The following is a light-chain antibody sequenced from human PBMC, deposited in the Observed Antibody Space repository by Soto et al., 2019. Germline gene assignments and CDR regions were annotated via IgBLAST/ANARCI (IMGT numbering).Light chain of an antibody. J-gene: IGKJ1*01. Sequence: TQSPSSLSASVGDRVTITCRASQGIDTSLAWHQQKPGRAPEILISDASDLKSGVPSRFRGSGSGTDFTLTISGLQPDDSATYYCQQYKTWWTVGQGNKVDIK. CDR1: QGIDTS. V-gene: IGKV1-13*02. CDR3: QQYKTWWT. CDR2: DAS.